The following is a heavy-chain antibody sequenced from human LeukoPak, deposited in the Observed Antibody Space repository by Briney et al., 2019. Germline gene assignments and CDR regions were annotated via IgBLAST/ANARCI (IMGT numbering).Heavy chain of an antibody. CDR1: GGSFSGYY. V-gene: IGHV4-34*01. CDR2: INHSGST. D-gene: IGHD3-10*01. CDR3: ARGLNYGPAH. J-gene: IGHJ4*02. Sequence: SETLSLTCAVYGGSFSGYYWCWIRQPPGKGLEWIGEINHSGSTNYNPSLKSRVTISVDTSKNQFSLKLSSVTAADTAVYYCARGLNYGPAHWGQGTLVTVSS.